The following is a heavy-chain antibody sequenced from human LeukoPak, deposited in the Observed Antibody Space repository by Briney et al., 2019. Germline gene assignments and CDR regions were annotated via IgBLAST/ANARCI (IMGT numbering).Heavy chain of an antibody. V-gene: IGHV4-59*01. J-gene: IGHJ3*02. CDR2: IYYSGST. CDR1: GGSISSYY. CDR3: VRGGGTYYDFRLRSAFDI. D-gene: IGHD3-3*01. Sequence: SETLSLTCTVSGGSISSYYWSWIRQPPGKGLEWIGYIYYSGSTNYNPSLKSRVTISVDTSKNQFSLKLSSVTAADTAVYYCVRGGGTYYDFRLRSAFDIWGQGTMVTVSS.